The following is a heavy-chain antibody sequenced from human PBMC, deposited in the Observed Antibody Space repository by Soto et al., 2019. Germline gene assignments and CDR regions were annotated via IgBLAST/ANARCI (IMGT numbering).Heavy chain of an antibody. CDR2: IYYSGST. CDR1: GGSISSYY. CDR3: ARKADIFDY. D-gene: IGHD2-15*01. Sequence: SETLSLTCTVSGGSISSYYWSWIRQPPGKGLEWIGYIYYSGSTNYNPSLKSRVTISVDTSKNQFSLKLSSVTAADTVVYYCARKADIFDYWGQGTLVTVSS. V-gene: IGHV4-59*01. J-gene: IGHJ4*02.